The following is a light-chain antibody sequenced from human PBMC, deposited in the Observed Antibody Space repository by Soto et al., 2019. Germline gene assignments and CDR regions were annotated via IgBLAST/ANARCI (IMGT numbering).Light chain of an antibody. CDR3: QQYDNLPPFT. CDR2: DAS. J-gene: IGKJ3*01. V-gene: IGKV1-33*01. Sequence: DIQMTQSPSSLSASVGDRVTITCQASQDISNYLNWYQQKPGKAPKLLIYDASNLETGVASRFSGSGSGTDFTFTIWSLQPEDIATYYFQQYDNLPPFTFGPGTKVDIK. CDR1: QDISNY.